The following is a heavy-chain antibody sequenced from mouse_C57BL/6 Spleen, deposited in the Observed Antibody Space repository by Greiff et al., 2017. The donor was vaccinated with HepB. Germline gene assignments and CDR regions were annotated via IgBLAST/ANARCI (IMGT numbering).Heavy chain of an antibody. CDR1: GFNIKDDY. V-gene: IGHV14-4*01. Sequence: VQLQQSGAELVRPGASVKLSCTASGFNIKDDYMHWVKQRPEQGLEWIGWIDPENGDTEYASKFQGKATITADPSSNTAYLQLSSLTSEDTAVYYCTTGYYGSSYDYWGQGTTLTVSS. CDR3: TTGYYGSSYDY. CDR2: IDPENGDT. J-gene: IGHJ2*01. D-gene: IGHD1-1*01.